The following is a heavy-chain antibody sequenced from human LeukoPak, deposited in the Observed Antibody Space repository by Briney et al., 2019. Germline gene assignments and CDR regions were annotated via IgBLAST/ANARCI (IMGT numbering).Heavy chain of an antibody. J-gene: IGHJ3*02. Sequence: PGGSLRLSCAASGSTFCSYDMHWVRQAPGKGLEWVAVIWSDGRNKFYADSVKGRFTVSRDNSKNTLFLQMSSLRADDTALYYCAREVTNDAFDIWGQGTMVTVSS. CDR3: AREVTNDAFDI. CDR1: GSTFCSYD. CDR2: IWSDGRNK. V-gene: IGHV3-33*08. D-gene: IGHD4-17*01.